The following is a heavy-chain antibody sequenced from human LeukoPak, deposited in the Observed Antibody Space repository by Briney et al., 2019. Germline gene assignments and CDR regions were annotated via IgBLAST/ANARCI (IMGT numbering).Heavy chain of an antibody. D-gene: IGHD3-9*01. V-gene: IGHV3-21*01. J-gene: IGHJ5*02. CDR3: ARERTNYDILTGYYWTVGFDP. CDR1: GFTFSSYS. Sequence: GGSLRLSCAASGFTFSSYSMNWVRQAPGKGLEWVSSISSSSSYIYYVDSVKGRFTISRDNAKNSLYLQMNSLRAEDTAVYYCARERTNYDILTGYYWTVGFDPWGQGTLVTVSS. CDR2: ISSSSSYI.